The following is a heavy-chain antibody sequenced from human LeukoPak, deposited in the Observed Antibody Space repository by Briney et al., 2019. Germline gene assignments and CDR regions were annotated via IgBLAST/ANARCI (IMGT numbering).Heavy chain of an antibody. D-gene: IGHD4-17*01. CDR3: ARDDYGDTQYYFDY. J-gene: IGHJ4*02. V-gene: IGHV4-39*02. CDR1: GVSISSSNSY. CDR2: IYYSGNT. Sequence: SETLSLTCTVSGVSISSSNSYWGWIRQPPGKGLEWIGSIYYSGNTYYNASLKSQVSISIDTSKNQFSLKLSSVTAADTAVYYCARDDYGDTQYYFDYWGQGTLVTVSS.